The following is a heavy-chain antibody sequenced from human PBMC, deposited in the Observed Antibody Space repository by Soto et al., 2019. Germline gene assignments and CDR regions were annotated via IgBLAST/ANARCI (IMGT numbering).Heavy chain of an antibody. Sequence: GGSLRLSCASSGFPFSSYIMNWVRQAPGKGLEWVSYISRSSRTIYYADSVKGRFTISRDNAKNSLYLQMNSLRDEDTSVYYCARESYYYDSSTFDIWGQGTMVTVSS. D-gene: IGHD3-22*01. CDR1: GFPFSSYI. CDR3: ARESYYYDSSTFDI. J-gene: IGHJ3*02. V-gene: IGHV3-48*02. CDR2: ISRSSRTI.